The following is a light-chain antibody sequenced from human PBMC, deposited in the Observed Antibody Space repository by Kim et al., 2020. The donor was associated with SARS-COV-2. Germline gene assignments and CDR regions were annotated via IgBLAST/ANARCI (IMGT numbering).Light chain of an antibody. CDR2: LAS. V-gene: IGKV1-39*01. CDR1: QNIDNY. J-gene: IGKJ2*01. Sequence: SASVGDRVTFACRTSQNIDNYLTWYQQKPGEAPKALISLASNLESGVPSRFSGSGSGTDFTLTITNLQPEDFATYHCQQAYTTPYTFGQGTRLE. CDR3: QQAYTTPYT.